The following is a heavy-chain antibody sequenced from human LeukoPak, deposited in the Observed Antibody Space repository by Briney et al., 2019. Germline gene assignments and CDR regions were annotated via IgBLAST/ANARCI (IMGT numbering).Heavy chain of an antibody. V-gene: IGHV4-38-2*02. CDR3: ARVNYYDSSGSEAYEDY. Sequence: SETLSLTCTVSGYSISSGYYWGWIRQPPGKGLDWIGSIYHSGSTYYNPSLKSRVTISVDTSKNQFSLKLSSVTAADTAVYYCARVNYYDSSGSEAYEDYWGQGTLVAVSS. CDR1: GYSISSGYY. D-gene: IGHD3-22*01. J-gene: IGHJ4*02. CDR2: IYHSGST.